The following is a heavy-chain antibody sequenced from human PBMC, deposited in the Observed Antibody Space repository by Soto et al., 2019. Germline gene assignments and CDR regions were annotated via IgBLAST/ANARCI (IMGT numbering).Heavy chain of an antibody. CDR3: ARKTARVAGTLSSPYYYYGMDV. D-gene: IGHD6-19*01. Sequence: SVKVSCKASGGTFSSYAISWVRQAPGQGLEWMGGIIPIFGTANYAQKFQGRVTITADESTSTAYMELSSLRSEDTAVYYCARKTARVAGTLSSPYYYYGMDVWGQGTTVTVSS. V-gene: IGHV1-69*01. CDR2: IIPIFGTA. CDR1: GGTFSSYA. J-gene: IGHJ6*02.